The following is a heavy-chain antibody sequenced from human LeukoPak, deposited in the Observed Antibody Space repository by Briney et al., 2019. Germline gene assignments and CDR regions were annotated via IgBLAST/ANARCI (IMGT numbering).Heavy chain of an antibody. V-gene: IGHV4-39*01. D-gene: IGHD2/OR15-2a*01. J-gene: IGHJ4*02. CDR2: IYYSGTT. CDR3: ARRLSTRSYYLDD. CDR1: GGSISISSDY. Sequence: PSETLSLTCTVSGGSISISSDYWGWIRQPPGKGLEWIGDIYYSGTTNYNPSLKSRVTMSVDTSKNQSSLKLNSATAADTAVYYCARRLSTRSYYLDDWGQGTLVTVSS.